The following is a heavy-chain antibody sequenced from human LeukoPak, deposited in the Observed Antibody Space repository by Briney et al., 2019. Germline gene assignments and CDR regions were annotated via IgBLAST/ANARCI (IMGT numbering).Heavy chain of an antibody. D-gene: IGHD6-13*01. CDR2: ISGSGGST. CDR3: AKDLAAAGLDAFDI. J-gene: IGHJ3*02. V-gene: IGHV3-23*01. Sequence: GGSLRLSCAASGFPLSSYPMSRVRQAPRKGLEWDSVISGSGGSTYYADSVKGRFTISRDNSKNTLYLQMNSLRAEDTAVYYCAKDLAAAGLDAFDIWGQGTMVTVSS. CDR1: GFPLSSYP.